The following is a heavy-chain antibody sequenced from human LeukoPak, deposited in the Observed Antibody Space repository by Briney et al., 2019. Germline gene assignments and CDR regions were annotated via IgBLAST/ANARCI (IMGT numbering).Heavy chain of an antibody. J-gene: IGHJ5*02. Sequence: GASVKVSCKASGYTFTSYGISWVRQAPGQGLEWMGWINPNSGGTNYAQKFQGRVTMTRDTSISTAYMELRSLRSDDTAVYYCARALRDLEEQQLVHWFDPWGQGTLVTVSS. CDR1: GYTFTSYG. CDR3: ARALRDLEEQQLVHWFDP. D-gene: IGHD6-13*01. CDR2: INPNSGGT. V-gene: IGHV1-2*02.